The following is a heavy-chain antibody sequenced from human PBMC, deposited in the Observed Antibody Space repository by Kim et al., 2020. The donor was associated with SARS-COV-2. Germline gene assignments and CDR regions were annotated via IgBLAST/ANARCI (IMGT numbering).Heavy chain of an antibody. CDR2: IYYSGST. J-gene: IGHJ5*02. Sequence: SETLSLTCTVSGGSISSGDYYWSWIRQPPGKGLEWIGYIYYSGSTYYNPSLKSRVTISVDTSKNQFSLKLSSVTAADTAVYYCARGGYGSGSSTYNWFDPWGQGTLVTVSS. CDR1: GGSISSGDYY. V-gene: IGHV4-30-4*01. CDR3: ARGGYGSGSSTYNWFDP. D-gene: IGHD3-10*01.